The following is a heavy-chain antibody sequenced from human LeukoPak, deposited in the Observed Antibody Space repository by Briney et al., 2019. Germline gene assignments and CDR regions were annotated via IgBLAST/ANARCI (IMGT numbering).Heavy chain of an antibody. CDR3: AKDRWPYGGNSDYFDY. CDR1: GFTFSSYG. Sequence: GGSLRLSCAASGFTFSSYGMHWVRQAPGKGLEWVAVISYDGSNKYYADSVKGRFTISRDNSKNTLYLQMNSLRAEDTAVYYCAKDRWPYGGNSDYFDYWGQGTLVTVSS. CDR2: ISYDGSNK. D-gene: IGHD4-23*01. J-gene: IGHJ4*02. V-gene: IGHV3-30*18.